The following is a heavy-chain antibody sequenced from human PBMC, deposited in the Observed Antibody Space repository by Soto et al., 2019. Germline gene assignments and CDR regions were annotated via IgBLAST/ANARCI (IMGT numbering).Heavy chain of an antibody. D-gene: IGHD2-15*01. CDR1: GFTFSSYA. CDR3: AKDILGGTYCSGGSCYSDAFDI. CDR2: ISGSGGST. V-gene: IGHV3-23*01. Sequence: GGSLRLSCAASGFTFSSYAMSWVRQAPGKGLEWVSAISGSGGSTCYADSVKGRFTISRDNSKNTLYLQMNSLRAEDTAVYYCAKDILGGTYCSGGSCYSDAFDIWGQGTMVTVSS. J-gene: IGHJ3*02.